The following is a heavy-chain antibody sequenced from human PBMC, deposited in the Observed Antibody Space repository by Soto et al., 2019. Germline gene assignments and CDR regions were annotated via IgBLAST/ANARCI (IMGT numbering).Heavy chain of an antibody. Sequence: PGGSLRLSCAVSGFTFDDNAMHWVRQAPEKGLEWVSGINWKSDIGYADSVKGRFTISRDNSKNTLYLQMNSLRAEDTAVYYCAKGSAATYDILTGYSYYYYGMDVWGQGTTVTVSS. CDR1: GFTFDDNA. D-gene: IGHD3-9*01. CDR2: INWKSDI. CDR3: AKGSAATYDILTGYSYYYYGMDV. V-gene: IGHV3-9*01. J-gene: IGHJ6*02.